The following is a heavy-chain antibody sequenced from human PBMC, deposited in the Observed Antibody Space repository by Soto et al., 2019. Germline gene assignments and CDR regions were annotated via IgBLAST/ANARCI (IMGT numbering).Heavy chain of an antibody. V-gene: IGHV4-30-2*01. CDR1: GGSISSGGYS. J-gene: IGHJ4*02. D-gene: IGHD1-26*01. CDR3: ARVLDY. CDR2: MYHSGST. Sequence: TSETLSLTCAVSGGSISSGGYSWSWIRQPPGKGLEWIGYMYHSGSTYYNPSLKSRVTISIDRSKNQFSLKLSSVTAADTAVYYYARVLDYSGQGFLVTVSS.